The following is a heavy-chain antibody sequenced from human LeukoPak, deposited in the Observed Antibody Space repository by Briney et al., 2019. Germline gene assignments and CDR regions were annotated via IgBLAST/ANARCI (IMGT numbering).Heavy chain of an antibody. J-gene: IGHJ4*02. CDR1: GFTFSGSA. D-gene: IGHD5-12*01. CDR3: TRLRDSGYDLTLDY. CDR2: IRSKANNYAT. Sequence: GGSLRLSCAASGFTFSGSAMYWVRQASGKGLEWVGRIRSKANNYATAYAASVKGRFTISRDDSKNTAYLQMNSLKTEDTAVYYCTRLRDSGYDLTLDYWGQGTLVTVSS. V-gene: IGHV3-73*01.